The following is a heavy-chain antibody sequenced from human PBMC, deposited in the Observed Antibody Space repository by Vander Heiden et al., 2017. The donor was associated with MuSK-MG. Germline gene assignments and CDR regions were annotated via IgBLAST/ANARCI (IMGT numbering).Heavy chain of an antibody. CDR1: GFTFSIYT. Sequence: EVHLVESGGGLVKPGGSLRLSCAASGFTFSIYTMNWVRQAPGKGLEWVSSISSSSGNIYYAESLKGRFTISRDNAKNSLYLQINSLRVEDTAVYYCARDGDSGSYYYYYMDVWGPGTTVTVSS. D-gene: IGHD6-19*01. CDR2: ISSSSGNI. CDR3: ARDGDSGSYYYYYMDV. J-gene: IGHJ6*03. V-gene: IGHV3-21*03.